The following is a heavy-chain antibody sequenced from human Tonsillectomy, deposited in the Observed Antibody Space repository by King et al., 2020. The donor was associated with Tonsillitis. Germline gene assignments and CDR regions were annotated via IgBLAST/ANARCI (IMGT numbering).Heavy chain of an antibody. D-gene: IGHD3-22*01. Sequence: QLQESGPGLVKPSETLSLTCTVSGGSISSYYWSWIRQPPGKGLEWIGYIYYSGSTNYNPSLKSRVTISVDTSKNQFSLKLSSVTAADTAVYYCAKLGDYYDSSGYYFDYYMDVWGKGTTVTVSS. J-gene: IGHJ6*03. V-gene: IGHV4-59*01. CDR2: IYYSGST. CDR1: GGSISSYY. CDR3: AKLGDYYDSSGYYFDYYMDV.